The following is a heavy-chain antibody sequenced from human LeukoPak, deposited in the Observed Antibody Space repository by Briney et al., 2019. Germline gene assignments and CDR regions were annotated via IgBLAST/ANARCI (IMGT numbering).Heavy chain of an antibody. Sequence: ASVKVSCKASGGTFSSYAISWVRQAPGQGLEWMGGIIPILGTANYAQKFQGRVTITADESTSTAYMELSSLRSEDTAVYYCARAVASSGYPRSGWGQGTLVTVSS. CDR1: GGTFSSYA. CDR2: IIPILGTA. V-gene: IGHV1-69*13. CDR3: ARAVASSGYPRSG. D-gene: IGHD3-22*01. J-gene: IGHJ4*02.